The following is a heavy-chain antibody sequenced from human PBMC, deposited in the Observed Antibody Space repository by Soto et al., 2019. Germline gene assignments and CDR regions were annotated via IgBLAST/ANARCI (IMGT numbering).Heavy chain of an antibody. Sequence: PGGSLRLSCGASGITLSSYAMSWFRQAPGKGPEWVSGISASGGSTSYADSVKGRFTISRDNSKNTLYLQMNSLRADDTAVYHCAKGQNSGTYRFYFDYWGQGALVTVSS. J-gene: IGHJ4*02. CDR3: AKGQNSGTYRFYFDY. CDR2: ISASGGST. CDR1: GITLSSYA. D-gene: IGHD1-26*01. V-gene: IGHV3-23*01.